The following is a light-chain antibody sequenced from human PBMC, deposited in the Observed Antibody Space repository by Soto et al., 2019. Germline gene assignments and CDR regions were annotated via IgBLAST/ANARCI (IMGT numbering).Light chain of an antibody. V-gene: IGLV2-14*01. CDR1: ISDVGSNDY. Sequence: QSVLTQPASVSGSPGQSITISCTGTISDVGSNDYVSWYQQHPGKAPELIIYEVRNRPSGVSNRFSGSKSGYTASLTISGLQAEDEADYYCSSYSTSVTLLFGGGTQLTVL. CDR3: SSYSTSVTLL. J-gene: IGLJ3*02. CDR2: EVR.